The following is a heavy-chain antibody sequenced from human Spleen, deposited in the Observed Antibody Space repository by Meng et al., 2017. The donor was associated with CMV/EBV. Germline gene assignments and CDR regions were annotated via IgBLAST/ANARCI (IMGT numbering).Heavy chain of an antibody. CDR3: ARDLRLAGRNPGDYGMDV. Sequence: ASVKVSCKASGYTFTGYHMHRVRQAPGQGLEWMGWISPNSSGTNYAQKFQGRVTMTRDTSISTAYMELRRLTFDDTAVYYCARDLRLAGRNPGDYGMDVWGQGTTVTVSS. CDR2: ISPNSSGT. J-gene: IGHJ6*02. CDR1: GYTFTGYH. D-gene: IGHD6-6*01. V-gene: IGHV1-2*02.